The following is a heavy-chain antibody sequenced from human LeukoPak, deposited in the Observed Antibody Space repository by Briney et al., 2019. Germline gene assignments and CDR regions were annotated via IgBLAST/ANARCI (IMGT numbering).Heavy chain of an antibody. CDR3: VRIPNSANFPNWFDP. Sequence: AGGSLRLSCAASGFTFSSYNMNWVRQAPEKGLEWISSISGSSAYIYYADSVKGRFTISRDNAKNSLYLQMNSLRADDTAVYYCVRIPNSANFPNWFDPWGQGTLVTVSS. V-gene: IGHV3-21*01. D-gene: IGHD2/OR15-2a*01. CDR2: ISGSSAYI. CDR1: GFTFSSYN. J-gene: IGHJ5*02.